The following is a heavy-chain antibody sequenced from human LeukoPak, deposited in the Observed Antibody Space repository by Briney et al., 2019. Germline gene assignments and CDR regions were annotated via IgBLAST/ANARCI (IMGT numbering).Heavy chain of an antibody. J-gene: IGHJ4*02. V-gene: IGHV1-69*13. D-gene: IGHD6-13*01. Sequence: SVKVSCKASGGTFSSYAISWVRQAPGQGLEWMGWIIPIFGTANYAQKFQGRVTITADESTSTAHIELSSRRSEDTGLYYCATDPTAYSSSWYFGNVAGFDYWGPGTPVTASS. CDR2: IIPIFGTA. CDR1: GGTFSSYA. CDR3: ATDPTAYSSSWYFGNVAGFDY.